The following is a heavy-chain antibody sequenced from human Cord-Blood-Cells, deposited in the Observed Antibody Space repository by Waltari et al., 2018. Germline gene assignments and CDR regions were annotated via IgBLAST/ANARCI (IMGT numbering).Heavy chain of an antibody. CDR1: GDSVSSNSAA. Sequence: QVQLQQSGPGLVKPSQTLSLTCAISGDSVSSNSAAWNWIRQSPSRGLEWLGRKSYRSKWYKDHAAPVKSRITIHPDTSKNQFSLQLNSVTPEASAVYYWTRAPAVTTYAFDICGQVTMVTVSS. CDR2: KSYRSKWYK. CDR3: TRAPAVTTYAFDI. D-gene: IGHD4-17*01. J-gene: IGHJ3*02. V-gene: IGHV6-1*01.